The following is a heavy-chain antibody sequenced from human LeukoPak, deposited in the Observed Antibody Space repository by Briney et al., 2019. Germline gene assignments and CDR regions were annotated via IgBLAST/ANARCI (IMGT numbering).Heavy chain of an antibody. CDR1: GFTFSSYS. Sequence: GGSLRLSCAASGFTFSSYSMNWVRQAPGKGLEWVSYISSSSSTIYYADSVKGRFTISSDNAKNSLYLQMNSLRAEDTAVYYCARASSSSDAFDIWGQGTMVTVSS. V-gene: IGHV3-48*01. CDR2: ISSSSSTI. CDR3: ARASSSSDAFDI. J-gene: IGHJ3*02. D-gene: IGHD6-13*01.